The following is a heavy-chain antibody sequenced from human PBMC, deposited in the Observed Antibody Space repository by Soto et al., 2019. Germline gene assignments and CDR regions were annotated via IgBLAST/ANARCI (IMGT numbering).Heavy chain of an antibody. J-gene: IGHJ4*02. CDR2: IKQDGSEK. V-gene: IGHV3-7*01. D-gene: IGHD6-13*01. CDR3: ARTFSSSPLFEDYFDY. CDR1: GFIFPKYW. Sequence: EVQLVESGGGLVQPGGSLRLSCTASGFIFPKYWMTWVRQAPGRGLEWVTNIKQDGSEKFYVDSVKGRFTVSRDNAKNSLFLKMNSLRAEDSAVYYCARTFSSSPLFEDYFDYWGQGALVTVSS.